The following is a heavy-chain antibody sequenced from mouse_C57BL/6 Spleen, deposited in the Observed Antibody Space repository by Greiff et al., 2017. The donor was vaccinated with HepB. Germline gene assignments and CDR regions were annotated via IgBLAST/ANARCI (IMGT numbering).Heavy chain of an antibody. V-gene: IGHV1-74*01. J-gene: IGHJ2*01. CDR2: IHPSDSDT. D-gene: IGHD3-2*02. CDR3: AMGGDYSSGYDY. CDR1: GYTFTSYW. Sequence: QVQLQQPGAELVKPGASVKVSCKASGYTFTSYWMHWVKQRPGQGLEWIGRIHPSDSDTNYNQKFKGKATLTVDKSSSTAYMQLSSLTSEDSAVYYCAMGGDYSSGYDYWGQGTTLTVSS.